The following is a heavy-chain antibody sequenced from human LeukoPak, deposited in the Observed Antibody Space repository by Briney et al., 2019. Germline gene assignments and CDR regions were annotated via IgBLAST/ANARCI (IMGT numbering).Heavy chain of an antibody. CDR2: IYYSGST. Sequence: PSQTLSLTCTVSGGSISSGGYYWSWIRPHPGKGLEWVGYIYYSGSTYYNPSLKSRVTISVDTSKNQLPLKLSAVTAADTAVYYCTRGALVATRFDCWGQATMVSDSS. CDR3: TRGALVATRFDC. CDR1: GGSISSGGYY. J-gene: IGHJ4*02. D-gene: IGHD5-24*01. V-gene: IGHV4-31*03.